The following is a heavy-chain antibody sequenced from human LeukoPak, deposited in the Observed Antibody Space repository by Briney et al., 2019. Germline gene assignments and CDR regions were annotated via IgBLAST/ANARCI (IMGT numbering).Heavy chain of an antibody. CDR3: ARGRGAARSADY. V-gene: IGHV4-34*01. Sequence: SETLSLTCAIYGGSFSGYYWSWIRQPPGKGLEWIGEINHSGSTNYNPSLKSQVTISVDTSKNQFSLKLSSVTAADKAVYYCARGRGAARSADYWGQGTLVTVSS. D-gene: IGHD6-6*01. J-gene: IGHJ4*02. CDR2: INHSGST. CDR1: GGSFSGYY.